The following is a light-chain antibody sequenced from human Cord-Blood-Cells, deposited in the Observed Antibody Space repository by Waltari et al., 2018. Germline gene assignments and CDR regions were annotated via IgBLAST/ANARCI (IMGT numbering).Light chain of an antibody. CDR2: DAS. CDR3: QQRSNWPHT. J-gene: IGKJ2*01. CDR1: QSVSSY. Sequence: EIVLTQSPATLSLSPGERAPLSCRASQSVSSYLAWYQQKPGQAPRLLIYDASNRATGIPARFSGSGCGTDFTLTISSLEPEDFAVYYCQQRSNWPHTFDQGTKLEIK. V-gene: IGKV3-11*01.